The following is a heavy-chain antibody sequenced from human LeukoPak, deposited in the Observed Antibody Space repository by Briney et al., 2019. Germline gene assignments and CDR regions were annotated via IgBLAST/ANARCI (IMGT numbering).Heavy chain of an antibody. D-gene: IGHD1-26*01. Sequence: ASVKVSCKASGYTFTSYYMHWVRRAPGQGLEWMGIINPSGGSTSYAQKFQGRVTMTRDTSTSTVYMELSSLRSEDTAVYYCARVAQVGAIGPYFDYWGQGTLVTVSS. CDR2: INPSGGST. CDR1: GYTFTSYY. V-gene: IGHV1-46*01. CDR3: ARVAQVGAIGPYFDY. J-gene: IGHJ4*02.